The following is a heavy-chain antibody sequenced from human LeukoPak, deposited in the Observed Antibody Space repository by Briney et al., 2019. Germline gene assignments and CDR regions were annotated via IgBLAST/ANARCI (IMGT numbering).Heavy chain of an antibody. Sequence: SETLSLTCTVSGGSISSYYWSWIRQPPGKGLEWIGYIYYNGSTNYNPSLKSRVTISVDTSKNQFSLKLSSVTAADTAVYYCARQSSSWYEINWFDPWGQGTLVTVSS. CDR3: ARQSSSWYEINWFDP. CDR2: IYYNGST. CDR1: GGSISSYY. D-gene: IGHD6-13*01. J-gene: IGHJ5*02. V-gene: IGHV4-59*08.